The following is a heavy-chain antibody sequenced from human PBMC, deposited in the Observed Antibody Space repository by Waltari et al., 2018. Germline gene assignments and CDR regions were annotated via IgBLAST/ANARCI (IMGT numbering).Heavy chain of an antibody. CDR1: GGSINSGSYY. V-gene: IGHV4-61*02. Sequence: QVQLQESGPGLVKPSQTLSLTCTVSGGSINSGSYYWTWIRQPAGKGLEWIGRIYTSGSTNYNPSLKSRVTISVDTSKNQFSLKLGSVTAADTAVYYCARYSNYYPYYGLDVWGQGTTVTVSS. CDR2: IYTSGST. D-gene: IGHD4-4*01. CDR3: ARYSNYYPYYGLDV. J-gene: IGHJ6*02.